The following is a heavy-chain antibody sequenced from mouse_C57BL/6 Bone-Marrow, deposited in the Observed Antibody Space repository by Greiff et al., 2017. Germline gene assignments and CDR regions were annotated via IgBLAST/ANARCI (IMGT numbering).Heavy chain of an antibody. V-gene: IGHV5-6*01. D-gene: IGHD1-1*01. CDR2: ISSGGRYT. CDR1: GFTFSSSG. J-gene: IGHJ1*03. Sequence: EVKLVESGGDLVKPGGSLKLSCAASGFTFSSSGMSWVRQTPDKRLEWVATISSGGRYTYYPDSVKGRFTISRDNAKNTLYLQMSSLKSEDTAMYYCARLTTVLYWYFDVWGTGTTVTVTS. CDR3: ARLTTVLYWYFDV.